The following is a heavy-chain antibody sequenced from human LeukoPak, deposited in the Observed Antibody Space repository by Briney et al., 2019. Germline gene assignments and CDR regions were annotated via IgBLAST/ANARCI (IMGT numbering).Heavy chain of an antibody. J-gene: IGHJ6*02. CDR1: GITFSRFA. V-gene: IGHV3-23*01. CDR3: AKGAEYYDSLTGYYYYYGMDV. Sequence: GGSQRLSCAASGITFSRFAMHWVRQAPGKGLEWVSGISGSGGIANYADSVKGRFTISRDNSKNTLYLQMNSLRAEDTAVYLCAKGAEYYDSLTGYYYYYGMDVWGQGTTVTVSS. D-gene: IGHD3-9*01. CDR2: ISGSGGIA.